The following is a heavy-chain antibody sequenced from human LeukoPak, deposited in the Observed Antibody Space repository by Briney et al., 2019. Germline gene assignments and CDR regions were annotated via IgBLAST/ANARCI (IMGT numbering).Heavy chain of an antibody. V-gene: IGHV3-23*01. CDR1: AFTFSIYA. J-gene: IGHJ5*02. CDR3: AKCKDQLLPYNWFDP. Sequence: GGSLRLSCAASAFTFSIYAMAWVRQAPGKGLEWVSGISGSGGTTHYADSVRGRFTISRDNSKNTLYLQMNSLRAEDTAVYYCAKCKDQLLPYNWFDPWGQGTLVTVPS. CDR2: ISGSGGTT. D-gene: IGHD2-2*01.